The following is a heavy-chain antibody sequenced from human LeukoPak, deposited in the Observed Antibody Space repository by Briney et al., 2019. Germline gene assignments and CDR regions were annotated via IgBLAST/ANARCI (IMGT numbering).Heavy chain of an antibody. CDR3: ARGGYSGYDYFFDY. CDR2: IYYSGST. V-gene: IGHV4-31*03. D-gene: IGHD5-12*01. Sequence: PSETLSLTCTVSGGSISSGGYSWSWIRQHPGKGLEWIGYIYYSGSTYYNPSLKSRVTISVDTSKSQFSLKLSSVTAADTAVYYCARGGYSGYDYFFDYWGQGTLVTVSS. J-gene: IGHJ4*02. CDR1: GGSISSGGYS.